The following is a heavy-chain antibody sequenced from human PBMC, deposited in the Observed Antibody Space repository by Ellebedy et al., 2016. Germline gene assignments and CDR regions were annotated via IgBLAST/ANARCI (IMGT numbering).Heavy chain of an antibody. Sequence: ASVKVSCKASGYTFTSYDINWVRQATGQGLEWMGWMNPNSGNTGYAQKFQGRVTITRDTSARTAYMELSSLRSEDKAVYYCARGAYDSSGGFDYWGQGTLVTVSS. J-gene: IGHJ4*02. V-gene: IGHV1-8*01. CDR1: GYTFTSYD. CDR3: ARGAYDSSGGFDY. D-gene: IGHD3-22*01. CDR2: MNPNSGNT.